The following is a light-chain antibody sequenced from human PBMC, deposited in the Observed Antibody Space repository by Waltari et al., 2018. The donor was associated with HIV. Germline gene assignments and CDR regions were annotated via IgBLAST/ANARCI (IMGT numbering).Light chain of an antibody. Sequence: EIVLTQSPGTVSLSPGERATLSCRASQSRRSNHLAWLQQKPGQAPRLIIYDAATRATGVPDRFSGSGSGTDFTLTISRLEPEDFAVYYCQQYETFRTFGQGTKVEI. CDR3: QQYETFRT. V-gene: IGKV3-20*01. J-gene: IGKJ1*01. CDR2: DAA. CDR1: QSRRSNH.